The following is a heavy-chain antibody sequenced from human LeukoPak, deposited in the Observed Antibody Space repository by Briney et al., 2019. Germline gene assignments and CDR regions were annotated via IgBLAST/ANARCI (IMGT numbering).Heavy chain of an antibody. CDR1: GFTFSDYY. CDR3: ARGLRYYYYYGMDV. Sequence: GGSLRLSCAASGFTFSDYYMTWVRQAPGKGLEWVANIKQDGSEKYYVDSVKGRFTISRDNAKNSLYLQMNSLRAEDTAVYYCARGLRYYYYYGMDVWGQGTTVTVSS. D-gene: IGHD3-16*01. J-gene: IGHJ6*02. CDR2: IKQDGSEK. V-gene: IGHV3-7*03.